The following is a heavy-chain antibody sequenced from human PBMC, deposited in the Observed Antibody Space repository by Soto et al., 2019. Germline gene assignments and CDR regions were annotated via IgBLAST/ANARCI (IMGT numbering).Heavy chain of an antibody. V-gene: IGHV3-48*03. CDR2: ISSSGSTI. J-gene: IGHJ1*01. CDR3: ASDSSSKGAEHFQH. Sequence: GGSLRLSCAASGFTFSSYEMNWVRQAPGKGLEWVSYISSSGSTIYYADSVKGRFTISRDNAKNSLYLQMNSLRAEDTAVYYWASDSSSKGAEHFQHWGQGTLVTVSS. CDR1: GFTFSSYE. D-gene: IGHD6-6*01.